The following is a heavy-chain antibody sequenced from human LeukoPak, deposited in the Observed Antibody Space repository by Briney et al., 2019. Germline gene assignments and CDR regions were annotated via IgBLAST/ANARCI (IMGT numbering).Heavy chain of an antibody. J-gene: IGHJ4*02. D-gene: IGHD6-13*01. V-gene: IGHV4-34*01. CDR3: ARGPGIAAAGTPPFDY. Sequence: PSESLSLTCAVYGGSFSGYYWSWIRQPPGKGLEWNGEINHSGSTNYNPSLKSRVTISVDTSKNQFSLKLSSVTAADTAVYYCARGPGIAAAGTPPFDYWGQGTLVTVSS. CDR1: GGSFSGYY. CDR2: INHSGST.